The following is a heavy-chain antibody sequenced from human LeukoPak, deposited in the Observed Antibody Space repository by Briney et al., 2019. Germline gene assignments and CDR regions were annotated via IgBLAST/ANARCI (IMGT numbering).Heavy chain of an antibody. CDR2: IYTSGST. CDR1: GGSISSYY. Sequence: SETLSLTCTVSGGSISSYYWSWIRQPPGKGLEWIGYIYTSGSTNYNPSLKSRVTISVDTSKNQFSLKLSSVTAADTAAYYCARARNWFDPWGQGTLVTVSS. J-gene: IGHJ5*02. V-gene: IGHV4-59*01. CDR3: ARARNWFDP.